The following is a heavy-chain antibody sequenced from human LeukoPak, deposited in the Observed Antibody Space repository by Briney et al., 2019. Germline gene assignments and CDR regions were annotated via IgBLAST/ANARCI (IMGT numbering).Heavy chain of an antibody. Sequence: ASVKVSCKASGYTFTGYYMHWVRQAPGQGLERMGWINPNSGGTNYAQKFQGRVTMTRDTSISTAYMELSRLRSDDTAVYYCARVLKTRRNWFDPWGQGTLVTVSS. CDR2: INPNSGGT. CDR3: ARVLKTRRNWFDP. D-gene: IGHD3-9*01. CDR1: GYTFTGYY. J-gene: IGHJ5*02. V-gene: IGHV1-2*02.